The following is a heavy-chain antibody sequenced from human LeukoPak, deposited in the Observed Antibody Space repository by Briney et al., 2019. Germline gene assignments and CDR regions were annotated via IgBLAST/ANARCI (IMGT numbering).Heavy chain of an antibody. V-gene: IGHV3-23*01. Sequence: GGSLRLSCAVSGITLSNYGMSWVRQAPGKGLQWVACISGSGGGTSYADSVKGRFTISIDNPKNTMYLQMNSLRAEDTAVYFCAKRGVVIRVILVGFHKEAYYFDSWGQGALVTVSS. D-gene: IGHD3-22*01. CDR2: ISGSGGGT. CDR1: GITLSNYG. J-gene: IGHJ4*02. CDR3: AKRGVVIRVILVGFHKEAYYFDS.